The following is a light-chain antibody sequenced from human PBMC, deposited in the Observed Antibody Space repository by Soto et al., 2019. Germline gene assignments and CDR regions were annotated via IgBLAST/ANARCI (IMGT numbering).Light chain of an antibody. Sequence: QSALTQPPSASGSPGQSVTISCTGTSSDVGGYHYVSWYQQRPGKAPKLMIYEVSKRPSGVPDRISGSKSGNTASLTVSGLQAEDEADYYCSSYAGSNYVVFGGGTKLTVL. CDR2: EVS. J-gene: IGLJ2*01. CDR1: SSDVGGYHY. V-gene: IGLV2-8*01. CDR3: SSYAGSNYVV.